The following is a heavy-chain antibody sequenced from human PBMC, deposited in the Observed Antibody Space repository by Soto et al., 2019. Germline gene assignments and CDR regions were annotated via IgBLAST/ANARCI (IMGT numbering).Heavy chain of an antibody. V-gene: IGHV4-39*07. CDR2: IYYSGST. J-gene: IGHJ4*02. CDR1: GGSISSSSHY. D-gene: IGHD6-19*01. CDR3: AKDPHSSGWYLVDY. Sequence: SETLSLTCSVSGGSISSSSHYWGWIRQPPGKGLEWIGSIYYSGSTYYSPSLKSRVAISRDNSKNTLYLQMNSLRAEDTAVYYCAKDPHSSGWYLVDYWGQGTLVTVSS.